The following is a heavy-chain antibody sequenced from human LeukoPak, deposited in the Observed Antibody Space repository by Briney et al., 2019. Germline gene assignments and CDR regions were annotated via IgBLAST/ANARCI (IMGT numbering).Heavy chain of an antibody. CDR2: TYYTGSS. Sequence: SETLSLTCTVSGGAISSYYWSWIRQPPGKGPEWIGHTYYTGSSSYNPSLKSRVTLSLDTSKNHFSLRLTSVTAADTAVYYCAREDFWSGSNWFDPWGQGTLVTVSS. CDR3: AREDFWSGSNWFDP. CDR1: GGAISSYY. J-gene: IGHJ5*02. D-gene: IGHD3-3*01. V-gene: IGHV4-59*12.